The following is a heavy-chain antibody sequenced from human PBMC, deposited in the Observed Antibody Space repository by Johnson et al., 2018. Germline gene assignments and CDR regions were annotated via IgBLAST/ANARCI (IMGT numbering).Heavy chain of an antibody. CDR3: ARVEYYDRAFDI. Sequence: VQLVESGGGLIQPGGSLRLSCAASGFIVSTNYMIWVRQAPGKGLEWVSVIYSGGSKYYADYVKGLFTISRDNSKNTLYLQMNSLRAEEPAVYYCARVEYYDRAFDIWGQGTMVTVSS. V-gene: IGHV3-53*01. CDR2: IYSGGSK. CDR1: GFIVSTNY. D-gene: IGHD3-22*01. J-gene: IGHJ3*02.